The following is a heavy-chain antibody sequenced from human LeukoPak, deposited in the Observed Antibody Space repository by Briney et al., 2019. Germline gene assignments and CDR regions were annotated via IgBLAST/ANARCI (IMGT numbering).Heavy chain of an antibody. Sequence: GGSLRLSCAASGFTVSSNYMSWVRQAPGEGLEWVSILYSDGSTHYADSVKGRFTISRDNAKNSLYLQMNSLRAEDTAVYYCARDPFTIFGVVSHAFDIWGQGTMVTVSS. V-gene: IGHV3-66*01. CDR3: ARDPFTIFGVVSHAFDI. J-gene: IGHJ3*02. CDR2: LYSDGST. CDR1: GFTVSSNY. D-gene: IGHD3-3*01.